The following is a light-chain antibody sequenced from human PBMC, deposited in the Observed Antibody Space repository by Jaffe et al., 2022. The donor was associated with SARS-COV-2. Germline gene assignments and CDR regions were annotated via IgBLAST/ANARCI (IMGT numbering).Light chain of an antibody. V-gene: IGLV1-51*02. J-gene: IGLJ2*01. CDR3: ATWDNSLNAVV. CDR1: SSNIENYY. Sequence: QSVLTQPPSVSAAPGQKVTISCSGSSSNIENYYVSWYLHLPGTAPKLLIYENNKRPSGIPDRFSGSKSGTSVTLGITGLQTGDEADYYCATWDNSLNAVVFGGGTQLTLL. CDR2: ENN.